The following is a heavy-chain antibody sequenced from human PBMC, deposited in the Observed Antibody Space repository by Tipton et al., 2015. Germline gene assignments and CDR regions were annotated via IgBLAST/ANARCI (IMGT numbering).Heavy chain of an antibody. V-gene: IGHV4-59*01. CDR1: GASLSNYY. Sequence: TLSLTCTVSGASLSNYYWNWVRQPPGKELEWIGYIQYSGSTNYNPSLKSRVTISVDTSKNQFSLKLRSVTAADTAMYYCARKTGLVGATADFWGQGTLVTVSS. J-gene: IGHJ4*02. CDR2: IQYSGST. CDR3: ARKTGLVGATADF. D-gene: IGHD1-26*01.